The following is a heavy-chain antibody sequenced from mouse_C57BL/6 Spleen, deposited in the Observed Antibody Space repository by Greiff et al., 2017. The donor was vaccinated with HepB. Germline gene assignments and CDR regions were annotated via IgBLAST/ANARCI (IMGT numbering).Heavy chain of an antibody. D-gene: IGHD1-1*01. J-gene: IGHJ3*01. CDR1: GFTFSDYG. V-gene: IGHV5-17*01. Sequence: EVQGVESGGGLVKPGGSLKLSCAASGFTFSDYGMHWVRQAPEKGLEWVAYISSGSSTIYYADTVKGRFTISRDNAKNTLFLQMTSLRSEDTAMYYCARPLITTDWAWFAYWGQGTLVTVSA. CDR3: ARPLITTDWAWFAY. CDR2: ISSGSSTI.